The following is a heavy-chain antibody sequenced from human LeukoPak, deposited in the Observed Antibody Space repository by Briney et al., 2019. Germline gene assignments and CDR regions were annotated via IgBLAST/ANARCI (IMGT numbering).Heavy chain of an antibody. J-gene: IGHJ4*02. D-gene: IGHD2-21*02. CDR3: VSGGDSGY. Sequence: GGSLRLSCAASRFTLSTNWMGWVRQAPGKGLEWVASITPAGSEKYYANSMKGRFTISRDNAKNSLFLQMNSLRADDTGVYFCVSGGDSGYWGQGTLVTVSS. CDR1: RFTLSTNW. CDR2: ITPAGSEK. V-gene: IGHV3-7*03.